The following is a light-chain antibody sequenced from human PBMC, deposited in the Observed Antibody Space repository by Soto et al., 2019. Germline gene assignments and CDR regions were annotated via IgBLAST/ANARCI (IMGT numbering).Light chain of an antibody. Sequence: QSALTQPASVSGSPEQSITISCTATSSGVGSFNLVSWYQQHPGKAPQLMIYEVSKRPSGVSNRFSGSKSGNTASLTISGLQAEDEADYYCCSYAGSSTFVFGTGTKVTVL. J-gene: IGLJ1*01. CDR2: EVS. V-gene: IGLV2-23*02. CDR1: SSGVGSFNL. CDR3: CSYAGSSTFV.